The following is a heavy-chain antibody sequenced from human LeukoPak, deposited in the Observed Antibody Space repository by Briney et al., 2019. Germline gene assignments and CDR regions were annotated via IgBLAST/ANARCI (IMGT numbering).Heavy chain of an antibody. Sequence: SETLSLTCTVSGGSISSSSYYWGWIRQPPGKGLEWIGEINHSGSTNYNPSLKSRVTISVDTSKNQFSLKLSSVTAADTAVYYCARSLDYQLPTLDYWGQGTLVTVSS. D-gene: IGHD2-2*01. V-gene: IGHV4-39*07. J-gene: IGHJ4*02. CDR2: INHSGST. CDR1: GGSISSSSYY. CDR3: ARSLDYQLPTLDY.